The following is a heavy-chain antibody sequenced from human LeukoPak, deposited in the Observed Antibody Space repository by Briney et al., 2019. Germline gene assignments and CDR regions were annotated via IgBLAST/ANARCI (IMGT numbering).Heavy chain of an antibody. V-gene: IGHV1-8*01. D-gene: IGHD1-7*01. CDR2: MNPNSGNT. Sequence: ASVKVSCKASGYTFTSYDINWVRQATGQGLEWMGWMNPNSGNTGYAQKFQGRVTMTRNTSISTAYMELSSLRSEDTAVYYCARGVGVAGTTANDYWGQGTLVTVSS. CDR1: GYTFTSYD. CDR3: ARGVGVAGTTANDY. J-gene: IGHJ4*02.